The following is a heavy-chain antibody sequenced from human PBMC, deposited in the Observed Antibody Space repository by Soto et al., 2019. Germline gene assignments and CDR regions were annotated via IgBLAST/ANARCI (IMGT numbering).Heavy chain of an antibody. V-gene: IGHV1-69*13. D-gene: IGHD3-22*01. CDR1: GGTFSSYA. CDR2: IIPIFGTA. CDR3: ARGYYYDSSGYYHFAY. Sequence: SVKVSCKASGGTFSSYAISWVRQAPGQGLEWMGGIIPIFGTANYAQKFQGRVTITADESTSTAYMELSSLRSEDTAVYYCARGYYYDSSGYYHFAYWGQGTLVTVSS. J-gene: IGHJ4*02.